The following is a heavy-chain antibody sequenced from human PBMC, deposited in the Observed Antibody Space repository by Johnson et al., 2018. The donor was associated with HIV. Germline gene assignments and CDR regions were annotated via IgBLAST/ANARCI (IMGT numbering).Heavy chain of an antibody. V-gene: IGHV3-11*04. J-gene: IGHJ3*02. D-gene: IGHD2-15*01. CDR3: GGVGRTGSAFDM. CDR1: GFTFSDYY. CDR2: ISRSGSTI. Sequence: QMLLVESGGGLVKPGGSLRLSCAASGFTFSDYYMSWIRQAPGKGLEWVSYISRSGSTIYYADSVKGRFTISRDNSKNTLYLQMNTLRAEDTAVYYCGGVGRTGSAFDMWGLGTMVTVSS.